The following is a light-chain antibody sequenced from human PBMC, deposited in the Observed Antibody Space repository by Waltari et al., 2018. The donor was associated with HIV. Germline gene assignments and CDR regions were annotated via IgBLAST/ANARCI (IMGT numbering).Light chain of an antibody. J-gene: IGLJ3*02. Sequence: QSVLTQPPSASGTPGQRVTISCSGSSSNIGSNYVYWYQQPPGTAPKLLIYRNNRRPSGIPDRFSGAKTGTSASLAISGLRSEDEADDYCAAWDDSLSAWVFGGGTKLTVL. CDR1: SSNIGSNY. V-gene: IGLV1-47*01. CDR2: RNN. CDR3: AAWDDSLSAWV.